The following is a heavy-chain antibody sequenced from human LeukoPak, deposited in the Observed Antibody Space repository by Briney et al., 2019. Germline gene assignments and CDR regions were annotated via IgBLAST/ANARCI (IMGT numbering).Heavy chain of an antibody. J-gene: IGHJ4*02. Sequence: ASVKVSCKASGGTFSSYAISWVRQAPGKGLEWMGGFDPEDGETIYAQKFQGRVTMTEDTSTDTAYMELSSLRSEDTAVYYCATYLLEGFDYWGQGTLVTVSS. D-gene: IGHD2-15*01. CDR3: ATYLLEGFDY. V-gene: IGHV1-24*01. CDR1: GGTFSSYA. CDR2: FDPEDGET.